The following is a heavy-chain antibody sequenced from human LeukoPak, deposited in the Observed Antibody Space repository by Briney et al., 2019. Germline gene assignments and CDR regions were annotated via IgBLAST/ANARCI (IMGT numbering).Heavy chain of an antibody. CDR1: GDSISSYY. V-gene: IGHV4-59*01. Sequence: SETLSLTCTVSGDSISSYYWSWLRQPPGKGLEWIGYIYHRGSTNYNPSMKSRVTISVDPSKNQISLKVSSVTAADTAVYYCARESGYTFGYAFDIWGQGTMVTVSS. J-gene: IGHJ3*02. CDR3: ARESGYTFGYAFDI. D-gene: IGHD5-18*01. CDR2: IYHRGST.